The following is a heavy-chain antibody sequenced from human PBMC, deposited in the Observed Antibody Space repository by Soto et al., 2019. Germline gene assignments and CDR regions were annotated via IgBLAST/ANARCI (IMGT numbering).Heavy chain of an antibody. CDR1: GGSISSSSYY. V-gene: IGHV4-39*01. CDR3: ASPGEGYDILTGSPSYYFDY. CDR2: IYYSGST. J-gene: IGHJ4*02. Sequence: NPSETLSLTCTVSGGSISSSSYYWGWIRQPPGKGLEWIGSIYYSGSTYYNPSLKSRVTISVDTSKNQFSLKLSSVTAADTAVYYCASPGEGYDILTGSPSYYFDYWGQGTLVTVS. D-gene: IGHD3-9*01.